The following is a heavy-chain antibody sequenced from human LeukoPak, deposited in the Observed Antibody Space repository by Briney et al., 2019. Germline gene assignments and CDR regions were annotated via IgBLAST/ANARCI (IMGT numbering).Heavy chain of an antibody. CDR1: GGTFSSYA. Sequence: ASVKVSCKASGGTFSSYAIIWVRQAPGQGLEWMGRIIPILGIANYAQKFRGRVTITADKSTSTAYMELSSLRSEDTAVYYCARARTMIDSPYYYYYYGMDVWGQGTTVTVSS. V-gene: IGHV1-69*04. D-gene: IGHD3-22*01. J-gene: IGHJ6*02. CDR2: IIPILGIA. CDR3: ARARTMIDSPYYYYYYGMDV.